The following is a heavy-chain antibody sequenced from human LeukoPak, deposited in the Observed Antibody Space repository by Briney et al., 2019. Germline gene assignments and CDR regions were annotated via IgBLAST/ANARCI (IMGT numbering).Heavy chain of an antibody. CDR3: ARKGFTIFGVVTSYYFDY. V-gene: IGHV4-34*01. CDR1: GGSFSGYY. J-gene: IGHJ4*02. D-gene: IGHD3-3*01. CDR2: INHSGST. Sequence: SETLSLTCAVSGGSFSGYYWSWIRQPPGKGLEWIGEINHSGSTNYNPSLKSRVTISVDTSKNQFSLKLSSVTAADTAVYYCARKGFTIFGVVTSYYFDYWGQGTLVTVSS.